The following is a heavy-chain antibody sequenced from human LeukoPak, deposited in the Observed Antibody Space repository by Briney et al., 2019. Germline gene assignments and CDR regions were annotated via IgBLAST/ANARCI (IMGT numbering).Heavy chain of an antibody. D-gene: IGHD5-18*01. CDR3: AXXXRYSYGHDAFDI. CDR1: GFTVSSNY. J-gene: IGHJ3*02. CDR2: IYSGGST. V-gene: IGHV3-53*01. Sequence: GGSLRLSCAASGFTVSSNYMSWVRQAPGKGLEWVSVIYSGGSTYYADSVKGRFTISRDNSKNTLYLQMNSLRAEDTAVYYCAXXXRYSYGHDAFDIWGQGTMVTVSS.